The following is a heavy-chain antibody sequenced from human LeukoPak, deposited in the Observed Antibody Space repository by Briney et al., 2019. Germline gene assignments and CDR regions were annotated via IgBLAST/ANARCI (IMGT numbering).Heavy chain of an antibody. Sequence: PSETLSLTCTVSGGSISSYYWSWIRQPPGKGLEWIGYIYYSGSTNYNPSLESRVTISVDTSKNQFSLKLSSVTAADTAVYYCARAPGVVRSYCSGGSCYPNYFDYWGQGTLVTVSS. J-gene: IGHJ4*02. V-gene: IGHV4-59*01. CDR1: GGSISSYY. D-gene: IGHD2-15*01. CDR2: IYYSGST. CDR3: ARAPGVVRSYCSGGSCYPNYFDY.